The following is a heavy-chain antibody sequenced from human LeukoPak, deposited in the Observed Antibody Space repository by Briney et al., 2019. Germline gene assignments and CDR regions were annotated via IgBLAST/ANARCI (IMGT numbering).Heavy chain of an antibody. V-gene: IGHV4-61*08. CDR2: IYYSGRT. CDR1: GGSVSSSDYY. CDR3: ARGSSSYVYFDY. J-gene: IGHJ4*02. Sequence: SETLSLTCTISGGSVSSSDYYWGWIRQPPGEGLEWIGYIYYSGRTVYNPSLKSRVTISVDTSKNQFSLKLTSVTAADTAVFYCARGSSSYVYFDYWGQGTLVTVSS. D-gene: IGHD6-13*01.